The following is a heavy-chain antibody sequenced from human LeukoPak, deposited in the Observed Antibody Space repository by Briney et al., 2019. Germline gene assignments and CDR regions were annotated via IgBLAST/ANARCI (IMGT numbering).Heavy chain of an antibody. CDR1: GFTFSSYS. V-gene: IGHV3-21*01. J-gene: IGHJ4*02. CDR2: ISSSSSYI. D-gene: IGHD6-13*01. CDR3: ARDPRIAAASDY. Sequence: PGGSLRLSCAASGFTFSSYSMNWVRQAPGKGLEWLSSISSSSSYIYYADSVKGRFTISRDNAKNSLYLQMNSLRAEDTAVYYCARDPRIAAASDYWGQGTLVTVSS.